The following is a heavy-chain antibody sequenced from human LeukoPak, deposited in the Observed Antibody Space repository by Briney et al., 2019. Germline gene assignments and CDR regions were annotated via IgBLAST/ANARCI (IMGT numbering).Heavy chain of an antibody. CDR3: ARGLRDPMYSSSWYRENDAFDI. D-gene: IGHD6-13*01. J-gene: IGHJ3*02. V-gene: IGHV4-59*01. CDR2: IYYSGST. CDR1: GGSISSYY. Sequence: SESLSLTCTVSGGSISSYYWSWIRQPPGKGLEWIGYIYYSGSTNYNPSLKSRVTISVDTSKTQFSLKLSSVTAADTAVYYCARGLRDPMYSSSWYRENDAFDIWGQGTMVTVSS.